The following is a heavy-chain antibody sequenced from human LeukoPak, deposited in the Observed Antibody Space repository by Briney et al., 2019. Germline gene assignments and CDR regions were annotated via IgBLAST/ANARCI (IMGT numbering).Heavy chain of an antibody. V-gene: IGHV3-13*01. J-gene: IGHJ6*02. CDR1: GFTFSSYD. CDR3: ARVGSSGYYPNYGMDV. Sequence: GGSLRLSCAASGFTFSSYDMHWVRQATGKGLEWVSAIGTAGDTYYPGSVKGRFTISRENAKNSLYLQMNSLRAGDTAVYYCARVGSSGYYPNYGMDVWGQGTTVTVSS. D-gene: IGHD3-22*01. CDR2: IGTAGDT.